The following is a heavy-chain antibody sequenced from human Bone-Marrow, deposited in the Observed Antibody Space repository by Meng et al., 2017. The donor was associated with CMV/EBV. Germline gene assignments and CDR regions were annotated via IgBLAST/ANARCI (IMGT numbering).Heavy chain of an antibody. D-gene: IGHD6-13*01. CDR3: ARDDRGYSSITAGYYYGMDV. V-gene: IGHV1-69*05. CDR2: IIPIFGTA. Sequence: SVKVSCKASGGTFSSYAISWVRQAPGQGLEWMGGIIPIFGTANYAQKFQGRVTITTDESTSTAYMELSSLRSEDTAVYYCARDDRGYSSITAGYYYGMDVWGQGTTVTVSS. J-gene: IGHJ6*02. CDR1: GGTFSSYA.